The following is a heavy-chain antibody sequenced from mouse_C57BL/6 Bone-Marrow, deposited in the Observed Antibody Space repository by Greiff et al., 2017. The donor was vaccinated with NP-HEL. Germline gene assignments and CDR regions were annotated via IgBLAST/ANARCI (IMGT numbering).Heavy chain of an antibody. J-gene: IGHJ4*01. CDR3: AISIYYDYDWGYYAMDY. Sequence: VQLQQPGAELVKPGASVKVSCKASGYTFTSYWMHWVKQRPGQGLEWIGRIHPSDSDTTYNQKFKGKATLTVDKSSSTAYMQLSSLTSEDSAVYYCAISIYYDYDWGYYAMDYWGQGTSVTVSS. CDR1: GYTFTSYW. V-gene: IGHV1-74*01. CDR2: IHPSDSDT. D-gene: IGHD2-4*01.